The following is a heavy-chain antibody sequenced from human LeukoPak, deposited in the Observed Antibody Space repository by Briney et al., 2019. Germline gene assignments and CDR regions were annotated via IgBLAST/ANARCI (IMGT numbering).Heavy chain of an antibody. CDR3: AREAGLGAVNNWFDP. D-gene: IGHD6-19*01. V-gene: IGHV4-59*01. CDR1: GGSISSYY. Sequence: PSETLSLTCTVSGGSISSYYWSWIRQPPGKGLEWIGYIYYSGSTNYNPSLKSRVTTSVDTSKNQFSLKLSSVTAADTAVYYCAREAGLGAVNNWFDPWGQGTLVTVSS. CDR2: IYYSGST. J-gene: IGHJ5*02.